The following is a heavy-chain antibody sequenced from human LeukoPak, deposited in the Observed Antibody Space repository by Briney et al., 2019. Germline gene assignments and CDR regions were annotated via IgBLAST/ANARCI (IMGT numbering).Heavy chain of an antibody. J-gene: IGHJ4*02. CDR2: IYYSGST. CDR3: ARDRGTYGGDLDY. Sequence: PSETLSLTCSVSGGSISSYYWSWIRQPPGKGLEWIGYIYYSGSTNYNPSLKSRVTISVDTSKNQFSLKLSSVTAADTAVYYCARDRGTYGGDLDYWGQGTLVTVSS. CDR1: GGSISSYY. D-gene: IGHD4-23*01. V-gene: IGHV4-59*12.